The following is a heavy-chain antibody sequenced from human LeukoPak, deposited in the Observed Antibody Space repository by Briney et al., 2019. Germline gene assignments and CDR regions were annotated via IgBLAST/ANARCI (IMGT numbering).Heavy chain of an antibody. V-gene: IGHV1-69*05. Sequence: ASVKVSCKASGGTFSSYAISWVRQAPGQGLEWMGGIIPIFGTANYAQKFQGRVTITTDESTSTAYMELSSLRSEDTAVYYCARGCRSFGEFYDYWGQGTLVTVSS. D-gene: IGHD3-10*01. CDR3: ARGCRSFGEFYDY. CDR2: IIPIFGTA. CDR1: GGTFSSYA. J-gene: IGHJ4*02.